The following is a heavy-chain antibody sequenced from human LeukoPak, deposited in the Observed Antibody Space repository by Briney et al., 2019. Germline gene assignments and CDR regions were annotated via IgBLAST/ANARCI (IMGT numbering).Heavy chain of an antibody. J-gene: IGHJ4*02. CDR3: ARGGHGGNSAYFDY. CDR2: IIPIFGTA. D-gene: IGHD4-23*01. V-gene: IGHV1-69*13. CDR1: GGTFSSYA. Sequence: SVTVSCKASGGTFSSYAISWVRQAPGQGLEWMGGIIPIFGTANYAQKFQGRVTITADESTSTAYMELSSLRSEDTAVYYCARGGHGGNSAYFDYWGQGTLVTVSS.